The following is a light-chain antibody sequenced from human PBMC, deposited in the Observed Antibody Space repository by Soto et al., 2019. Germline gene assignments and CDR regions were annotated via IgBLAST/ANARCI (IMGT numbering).Light chain of an antibody. CDR3: AAWDGSRSAYV. CDR2: RND. J-gene: IGLJ1*01. CDR1: SSSIGSNF. Sequence: QSVLTQSPSPSGTPGQRVTISGSGSSSSIGSNFVYWYQQLPGTAPKLLIYRNDQRPSGVPDRFSCTKSGTSASLAISGLRSEDEADDYCAAWDGSRSAYVFGTGTKVTVL. V-gene: IGLV1-47*01.